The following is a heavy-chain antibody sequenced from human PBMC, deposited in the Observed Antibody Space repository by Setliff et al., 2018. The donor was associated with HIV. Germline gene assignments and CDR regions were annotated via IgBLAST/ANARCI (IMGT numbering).Heavy chain of an antibody. V-gene: IGHV3-23*01. J-gene: IGHJ4*02. D-gene: IGHD5-12*01. CDR1: GFTFSGFA. CDR2: ISGRGGST. CDR3: AKDSGYEGDHYFDY. Sequence: GGSLRLSCAASGFTFSGFAMTWVRQAPGKGLEWVSAISGRGGSTYYADSVKGRFTISRDNSKNTLYLQMNSLRAEDTAVYYCAKDSGYEGDHYFDYWGQGTLVTVSS.